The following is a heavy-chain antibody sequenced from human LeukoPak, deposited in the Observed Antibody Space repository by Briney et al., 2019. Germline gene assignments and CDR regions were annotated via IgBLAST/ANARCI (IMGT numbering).Heavy chain of an antibody. J-gene: IGHJ5*02. CDR3: ARQGGYSSSFDP. V-gene: IGHV4-59*08. Sequence: SETLSLTCTVSGVSISSYYWSWIRQPPGKGLEWIGYIYYSGSTNYNPSLKSRVSISVDTSKNQFFLKLSSVTAADTAVYYCARQGGYSSSFDPWGQGTLVTVSS. CDR2: IYYSGST. D-gene: IGHD6-6*01. CDR1: GVSISSYY.